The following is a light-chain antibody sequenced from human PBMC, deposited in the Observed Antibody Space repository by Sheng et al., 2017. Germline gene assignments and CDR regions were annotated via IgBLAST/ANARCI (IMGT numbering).Light chain of an antibody. CDR2: DDS. CDR1: NIGSKN. Sequence: SYVLTQAPSVSVAPGRTAILTCEGDNIGSKNVHWYQQKPGQAPVLVVYDDSDRPSGIPDRFSGSNSGNTATLTISRIEAGDEADYYCQVWDRTSDHRGVFGGGTKLTVV. V-gene: IGLV3-21*03. CDR3: QVWDRTSDHRGV. J-gene: IGLJ3*02.